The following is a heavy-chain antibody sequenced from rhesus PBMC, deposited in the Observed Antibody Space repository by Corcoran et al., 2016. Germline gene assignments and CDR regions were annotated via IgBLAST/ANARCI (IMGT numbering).Heavy chain of an antibody. J-gene: IGHJ5-1*01. Sequence: QLQLQESGPGLVKPSETLSLTCAVSGGSISSNWWIWIRPPPGKAVEWIGRISGSGGSTSYNPSLKSRVTISTDTSKNQLSLKLISVTAADTAVYYCARDRYVGNRFDVWGPGVLVTVSS. CDR1: GGSISSNW. D-gene: IGHD1-1*01. V-gene: IGHV4-173*01. CDR2: ISGSGGST. CDR3: ARDRYVGNRFDV.